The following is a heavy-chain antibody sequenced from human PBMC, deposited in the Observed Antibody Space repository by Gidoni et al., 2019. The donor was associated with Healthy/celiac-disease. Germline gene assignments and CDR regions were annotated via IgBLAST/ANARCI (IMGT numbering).Heavy chain of an antibody. Sequence: EVQLLESGGGLVQPGGSLRLSCEDPGFPFSRYAMGWVRQAPGKGLDWVSAIIGSGGSTYYADSVKGRFTISRDNSKNTLYLQMNSLRAEDTAVYYCAKDRSRLGGGFDYWGQGTLVTVSS. J-gene: IGHJ4*02. CDR2: IIGSGGST. CDR3: AKDRSRLGGGFDY. V-gene: IGHV3-23*01. CDR1: GFPFSRYA. D-gene: IGHD1-26*01.